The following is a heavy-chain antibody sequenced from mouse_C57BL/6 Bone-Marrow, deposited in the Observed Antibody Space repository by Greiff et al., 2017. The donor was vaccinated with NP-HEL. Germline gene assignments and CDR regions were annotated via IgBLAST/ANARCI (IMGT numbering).Heavy chain of an antibody. CDR2: IDPNSGGT. J-gene: IGHJ2*01. CDR3: ASAITTVVFDY. D-gene: IGHD1-1*01. CDR1: GYTFTSYW. V-gene: IGHV1-72*01. Sequence: VQLQQPGAELVKPGASVQLSCKASGYTFTSYWMHWVKQRPGRGLAWIGRIDPNSGGTKYNEKVKSKATLTVDKPSSTAYMQLSSLTSEDSAVYFCASAITTVVFDYWGQGTTLTVSP.